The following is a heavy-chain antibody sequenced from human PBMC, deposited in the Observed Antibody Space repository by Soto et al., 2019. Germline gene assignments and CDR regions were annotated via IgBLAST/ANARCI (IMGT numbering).Heavy chain of an antibody. CDR1: GYTFTGHY. J-gene: IGHJ4*02. V-gene: IGHV1-2*02. D-gene: IGHD5-12*01. CDR3: GRGRSGQIVVFY. Sequence: ASVKVSCKASGYTFTGHYIHWVRQAPEQGPEWMGEIGPESGATRYAQKFQGRVTMTRDMSITTVYMELNNLSPDDTAVYYCGRGRSGQIVVFYWGPGPPLTVSS. CDR2: IGPESGAT.